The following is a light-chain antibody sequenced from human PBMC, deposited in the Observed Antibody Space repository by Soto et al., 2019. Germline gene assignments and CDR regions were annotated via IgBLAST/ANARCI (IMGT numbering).Light chain of an antibody. CDR2: SNN. J-gene: IGLJ3*02. Sequence: QSVLTQPPSVSGAPGQRVTLSCTGSSANIGAGYDVHWYQQFPGTAPKLLIYSNNQWPSGVPDRFSGSKSGTSASLAISGLRSEDETDYYYAPWDDSGGVFGGGTKLTVL. CDR1: SANIGAGYD. V-gene: IGLV1-40*01. CDR3: APWDDSGGV.